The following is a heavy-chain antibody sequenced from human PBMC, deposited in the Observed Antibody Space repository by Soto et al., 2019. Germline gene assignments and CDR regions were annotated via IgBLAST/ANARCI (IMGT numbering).Heavy chain of an antibody. CDR2: IWSDGNNR. V-gene: IGHV3-33*01. Sequence: QVQLVESGGGVVQPGRSLRLSCAASGFMFSNHGMHWVRQAPGKGLEWVAVIWSDGNNRYYADSVKGRFTISRDNSKNTVYLQMSSLRVEDTAVYYCVRGDNWNDDASDSWGQGTLVTVSS. J-gene: IGHJ5*01. CDR3: VRGDNWNDDASDS. CDR1: GFMFSNHG. D-gene: IGHD1-1*01.